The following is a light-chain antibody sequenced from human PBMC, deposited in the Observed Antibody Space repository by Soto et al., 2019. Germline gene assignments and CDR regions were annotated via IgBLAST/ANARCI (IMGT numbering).Light chain of an antibody. V-gene: IGKV4-1*01. CDR3: QQYYSPPHT. CDR2: WAS. J-gene: IGKJ2*01. CDR1: QSVLYSSNNKDY. Sequence: DIVMTQSPDSLAVSLGERATINCKSSQSVLYSSNNKDYLAWYQQKPGQPPKLLIYWASTRESGVPDRFSGSGSETDFTLTISSLQAEDVAVYYCQQYYSPPHTFGQGTKLEIK.